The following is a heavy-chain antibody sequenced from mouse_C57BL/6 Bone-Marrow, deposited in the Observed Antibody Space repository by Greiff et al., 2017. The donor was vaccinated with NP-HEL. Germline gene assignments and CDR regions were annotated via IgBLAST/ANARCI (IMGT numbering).Heavy chain of an antibody. Sequence: QVQLKQSGAELARPGASVKLSCKASGYTFTSYGISWVKQRPGQGLEWIGEIYPRSGNTYYNEKFKGKATLTADKSSSTAYMELRSLTSEDSAVYFCVRHGVYWGQGTTLTVSS. CDR3: VRHGVY. CDR2: IYPRSGNT. D-gene: IGHD1-1*01. CDR1: GYTFTSYG. J-gene: IGHJ2*01. V-gene: IGHV1-81*01.